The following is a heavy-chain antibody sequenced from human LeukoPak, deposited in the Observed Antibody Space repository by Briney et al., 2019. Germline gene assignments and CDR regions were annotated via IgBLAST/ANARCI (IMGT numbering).Heavy chain of an antibody. J-gene: IGHJ6*03. Sequence: PGGSLRLSCAASGFTFSSYGMHWVRQAPGKGLVWVSRINSDGSSTSYADSVKGRFTISRDNAKNTLYLQMNSLRAEDTAVYYCARDPGIAKLYYYYYYYMDVWGKGTTVTVSS. CDR1: GFTFSSYG. V-gene: IGHV3-74*01. D-gene: IGHD6-13*01. CDR3: ARDPGIAKLYYYYYYYMDV. CDR2: INSDGSST.